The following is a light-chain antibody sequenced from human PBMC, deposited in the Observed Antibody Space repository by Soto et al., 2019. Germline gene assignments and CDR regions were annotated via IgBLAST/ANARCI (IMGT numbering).Light chain of an antibody. CDR3: QQRSNWPVT. V-gene: IGKV3-11*01. CDR2: DAS. J-gene: IGKJ1*01. CDR1: QSVSSY. Sequence: EIVLTQSPATLSLSPGERATLSCRASQSVSSYFAWYQQKPGQAPRLLIYDASNRATGIPARFNGSGSGTDFTLTISSLEPEDFAVYYCQQRSNWPVTFGQGTRVEIK.